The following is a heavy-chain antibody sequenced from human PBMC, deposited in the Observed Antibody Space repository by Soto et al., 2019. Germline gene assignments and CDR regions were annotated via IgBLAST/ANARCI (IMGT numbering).Heavy chain of an antibody. CDR1: GYTFTSYY. Sequence: QVQLVQSWAEVKKPGASVKVSCKASGYTFTSYYMHWVRQAPGQGLEWMGIINPSGGSTSYAQKFQGRVTMNRDTSTSTVYMELSRLRSEDTAVYYCASRAVVAATKSPWYFDLWGRGTLVTVSS. D-gene: IGHD2-15*01. CDR2: INPSGGST. J-gene: IGHJ2*01. V-gene: IGHV1-46*03. CDR3: ASRAVVAATKSPWYFDL.